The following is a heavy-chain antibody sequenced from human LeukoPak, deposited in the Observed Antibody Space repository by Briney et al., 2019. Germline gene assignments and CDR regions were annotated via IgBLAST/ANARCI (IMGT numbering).Heavy chain of an antibody. Sequence: GGSLRLSCAASGFTFSSYAMSWVRQAPGKGLEWVSAISGSGGSTYYADSVKGRFTISRDNSKNTLYLQMNSLRAEDTAVYYCAKDPNRYYYDSSGQDAFDIWGQGTMVTVSS. J-gene: IGHJ3*02. V-gene: IGHV3-23*01. CDR2: ISGSGGST. D-gene: IGHD3-22*01. CDR3: AKDPNRYYYDSSGQDAFDI. CDR1: GFTFSSYA.